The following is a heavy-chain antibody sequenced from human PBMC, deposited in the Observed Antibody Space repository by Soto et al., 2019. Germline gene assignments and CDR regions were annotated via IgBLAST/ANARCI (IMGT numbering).Heavy chain of an antibody. V-gene: IGHV3-15*01. CDR3: TTGPSTVTTLYYYGMDV. Sequence: EVQLVESGGGLVKPGGSLRLSCAASGFTFSNAWMSWVRQAPGKGLEWVGRIKSKTDGGTTDYAAPVKGRFTISRDDSKNTLYLQMNSLKTEDTAVYYCTTGPSTVTTLYYYGMDVWGQGTTVTVPS. D-gene: IGHD4-17*01. CDR2: IKSKTDGGTT. J-gene: IGHJ6*02. CDR1: GFTFSNAW.